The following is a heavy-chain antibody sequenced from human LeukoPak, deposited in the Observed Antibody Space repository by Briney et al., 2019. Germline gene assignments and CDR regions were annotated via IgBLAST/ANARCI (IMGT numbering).Heavy chain of an antibody. CDR2: IYYSGST. V-gene: IGHV4-61*01. Sequence: PSETLSLTCTVSGGSVSSGSYYWSWIRQPPGKGLEWIGYIYYSGSTNYNPSLKSRVTISVDTSKNQFSLKLSSVTAADTAVYYCARDPGYSSGWPDWYFDLWGRGTLVTVSS. J-gene: IGHJ2*01. D-gene: IGHD6-19*01. CDR3: ARDPGYSSGWPDWYFDL. CDR1: GGSVSSGSYY.